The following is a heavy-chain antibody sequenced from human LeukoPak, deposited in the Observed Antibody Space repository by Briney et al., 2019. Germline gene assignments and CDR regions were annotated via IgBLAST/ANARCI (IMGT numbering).Heavy chain of an antibody. V-gene: IGHV3-23*01. CDR1: GFTFSSYA. D-gene: IGHD3-10*01. CDR3: ANDRTPELLWFGESNDAFDI. Sequence: PGGSLRLSCAASGFTFSSYAMSWVRQAPGKGLEWVSAISGSGGSTYYADSVKGRFTISRDNSKNTLYLQMNSLRAEDTAVYYCANDRTPELLWFGESNDAFDIWGQGTMVTVSS. CDR2: ISGSGGST. J-gene: IGHJ3*02.